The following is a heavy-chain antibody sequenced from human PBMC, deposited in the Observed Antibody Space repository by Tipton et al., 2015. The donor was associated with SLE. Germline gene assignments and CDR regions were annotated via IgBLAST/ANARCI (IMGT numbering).Heavy chain of an antibody. CDR2: IYYTGST. CDR1: GDSISSSTYY. Sequence: LRLSCTVSGDSISSSTYYWGWIRQPPGKGLEWIGYIYYTGSTYYNPSLKSRVAMSVDTSKNQFSLRLSSVTAADTGMYYCARDLAGVKDYWGQGTLVTVSS. CDR3: ARDLAGVKDY. D-gene: IGHD3-10*01. J-gene: IGHJ4*02. V-gene: IGHV4-31*02.